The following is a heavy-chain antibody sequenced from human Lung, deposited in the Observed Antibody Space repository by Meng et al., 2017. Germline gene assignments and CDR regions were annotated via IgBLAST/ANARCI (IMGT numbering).Heavy chain of an antibody. CDR2: INTDGSST. J-gene: IGHJ4*02. D-gene: IGHD5-24*01. Sequence: EVQRVESGGGLVQPGGSLRPSCAASGFTFSTYWMHWARQAPGKGLVWVSHINTDGSSTNYADSVKGRFTISRDNAKNTLYLQMNSLRAEDTAVYYCGRSDGYIRDWGQGTLVTVSS. V-gene: IGHV3-74*01. CDR1: GFTFSTYW. CDR3: GRSDGYIRD.